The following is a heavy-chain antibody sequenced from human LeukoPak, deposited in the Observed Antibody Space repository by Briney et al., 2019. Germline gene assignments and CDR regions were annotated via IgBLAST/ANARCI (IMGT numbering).Heavy chain of an antibody. J-gene: IGHJ1*01. CDR1: GFTFSGYS. D-gene: IGHD3-3*01. CDR2: ISTSSSYI. CDR3: ARGPDYDFWSGYYPAEYFQH. Sequence: PGGSLRLSCGASGFTFSGYSMNWVRQAPGKGLEWVSSISTSSSYIYYADSVKGRFTISRDNAKKSLYLQMNSLRAEDTAVYYCARGPDYDFWSGYYPAEYFQHWGQGTLVTVSS. V-gene: IGHV3-21*01.